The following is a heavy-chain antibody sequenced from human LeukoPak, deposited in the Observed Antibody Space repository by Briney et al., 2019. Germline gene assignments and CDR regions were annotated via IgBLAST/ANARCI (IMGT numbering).Heavy chain of an antibody. V-gene: IGHV4-59*08. CDR3: ARQVHGAAGRFDT. CDR2: VYNSGST. Sequence: PSDTLSLTCTVSGGSISTYYWSWIRQPPGKGLEYIGYVYNSGSTNYNPSLKSRLTISVDTSKNQFSLKLTSVTAADTAVYYCARQVHGAAGRFDTWGQGTLVTVAS. J-gene: IGHJ5*02. D-gene: IGHD6-13*01. CDR1: GGSISTYY.